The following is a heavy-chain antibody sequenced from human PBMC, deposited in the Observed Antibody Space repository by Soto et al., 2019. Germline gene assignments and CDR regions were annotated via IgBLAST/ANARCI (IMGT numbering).Heavy chain of an antibody. Sequence: PSETLSLTCTVSGGSISSYYWSWIRQPPGKGLEWIGYIYYSGSTNYNPSLKSRVTISVDTSKNQFSLKLSSVTAADMAVYYCASGSYVLGYYYGMDVWGQGTTVTVSS. V-gene: IGHV4-59*01. D-gene: IGHD1-26*01. CDR2: IYYSGST. CDR1: GGSISSYY. CDR3: ASGSYVLGYYYGMDV. J-gene: IGHJ6*02.